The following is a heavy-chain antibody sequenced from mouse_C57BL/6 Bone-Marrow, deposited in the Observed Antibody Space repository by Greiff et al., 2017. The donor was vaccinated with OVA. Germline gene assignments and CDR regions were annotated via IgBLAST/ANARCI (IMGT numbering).Heavy chain of an antibody. CDR1: GFTFSNYW. CDR2: IRLKSDNYAT. J-gene: IGHJ2*01. CDR3: TGKLGRLFDY. Sequence: EVKLVESGGGLVQPGGSMKLSCVASGFTFSNYWMNWVRQSPEKGLEWVAQIRLKSDNYATHYAESVKGRFTISRDDSKSSVYLQMNNLRAEDTGIYYCTGKLGRLFDYWGQGTTLTVSS. V-gene: IGHV6-3*01. D-gene: IGHD4-1*01.